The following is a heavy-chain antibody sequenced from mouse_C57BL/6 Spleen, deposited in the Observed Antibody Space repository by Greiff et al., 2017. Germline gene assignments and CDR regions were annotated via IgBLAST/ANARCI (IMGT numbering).Heavy chain of an antibody. D-gene: IGHD2-3*01. CDR3: AREGSYDGPYFDY. CDR2: IYPRSGNP. V-gene: IGHV1-81*01. CDR1: GYTFTSYG. Sequence: VKLMESGAELARPGASVKLSCKASGYTFTSYGISWVKQRTGQGLEWIGEIYPRSGNPYYNEKFKGKATLTADKSSSTAYMELRSLTSEDSAVYFCAREGSYDGPYFDYWGQGTTLTVSS. J-gene: IGHJ2*01.